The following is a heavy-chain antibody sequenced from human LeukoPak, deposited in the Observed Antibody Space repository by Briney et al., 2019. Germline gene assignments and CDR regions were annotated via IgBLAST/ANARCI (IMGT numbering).Heavy chain of an antibody. CDR2: IRYDGSNK. CDR3: AKDRPYSSSWYSFLDY. D-gene: IGHD6-13*01. J-gene: IGHJ4*02. Sequence: GGSLRLSCAASRFTFSSYGMHWVRQAPGKGLEWVAFIRYDGSNKYYADSVKGRFTISRDNSKNTLYLQMNSLRAEDTAVYYCAKDRPYSSSWYSFLDYWGQGTLVTVSS. CDR1: RFTFSSYG. V-gene: IGHV3-30*02.